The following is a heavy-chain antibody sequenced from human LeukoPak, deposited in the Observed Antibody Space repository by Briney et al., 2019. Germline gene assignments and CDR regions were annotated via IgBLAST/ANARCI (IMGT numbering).Heavy chain of an antibody. J-gene: IGHJ5*02. Sequence: SETLSHTRTVSGGSIGTYYWSWIRQPPGKGLEWIGYVHYSGSTKYHPSLKSRVTISVDTSKNYFSLKLRSVTPADTAVYYCARTENWFDPWGQGTLVTVSS. CDR2: VHYSGST. CDR1: GGSIGTYY. V-gene: IGHV4-59*01. D-gene: IGHD1-14*01. CDR3: ARTENWFDP.